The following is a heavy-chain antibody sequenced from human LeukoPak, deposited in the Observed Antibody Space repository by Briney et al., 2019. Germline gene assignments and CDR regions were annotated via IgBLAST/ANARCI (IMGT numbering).Heavy chain of an antibody. J-gene: IGHJ6*03. CDR1: GGSISSYY. Sequence: SETLSLTCTVSGGSISSYYWSWIRQPPGKGLEWIGYIYYSGSTNYNPSLKSRVTISVDTSKNQFSLKLSSVTAADTAVYYCASLRRRYYYYMDVWGKGTTVTVSS. CDR2: IYYSGST. V-gene: IGHV4-59*12. CDR3: ASLRRRYYYYMDV.